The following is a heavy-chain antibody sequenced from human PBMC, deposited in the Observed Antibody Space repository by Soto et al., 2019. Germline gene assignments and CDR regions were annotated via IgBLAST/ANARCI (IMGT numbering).Heavy chain of an antibody. CDR1: GFTFSSYS. CDR2: ISSSSSYI. Sequence: GGSLRLSCAASGFTFSSYSMNWVRQAPGKGLEWVSSISSSSSYIYYADSVKGRFTISRDNAKNSLYLQMNSLRAEDTAVYYCARDLWLVQGATEYFQHWGQGTLVTVSS. CDR3: ARDLWLVQGATEYFQH. D-gene: IGHD6-19*01. J-gene: IGHJ1*01. V-gene: IGHV3-21*01.